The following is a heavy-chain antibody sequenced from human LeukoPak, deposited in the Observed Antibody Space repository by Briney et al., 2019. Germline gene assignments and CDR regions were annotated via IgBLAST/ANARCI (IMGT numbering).Heavy chain of an antibody. CDR3: ARGLMTYYDILTGYYNLDY. J-gene: IGHJ4*02. CDR1: GFTFSSYG. CDR2: ISYDGSNK. D-gene: IGHD3-9*01. Sequence: GGSLRLSCAASGFTFSSYGMHWVRQAPGKGLEWVAVISYDGSNKYYADSVKGRFTISRDNSKNTLYLQMNSLRAEDTAVYYCARGLMTYYDILTGYYNLDYWGQGTLVTVSS. V-gene: IGHV3-30*03.